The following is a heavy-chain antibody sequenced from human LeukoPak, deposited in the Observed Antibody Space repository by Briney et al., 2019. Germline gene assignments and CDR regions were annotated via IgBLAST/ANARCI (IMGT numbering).Heavy chain of an antibody. D-gene: IGHD3-10*01. J-gene: IGHJ4*02. Sequence: GGSLRLSCAASGFTFSSYGMHWVRRAPGKGLEWVAVIWYDGSNKYYADSVKGRFTISRDNSKNTLYLQMNSLRAEDTAVYYCARALGYFDYWGQGTLVTVSS. CDR3: ARALGYFDY. V-gene: IGHV3-33*01. CDR1: GFTFSSYG. CDR2: IWYDGSNK.